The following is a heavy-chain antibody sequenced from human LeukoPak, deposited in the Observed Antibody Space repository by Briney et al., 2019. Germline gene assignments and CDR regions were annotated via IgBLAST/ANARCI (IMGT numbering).Heavy chain of an antibody. Sequence: GGSLRLSCAASGFTFDDYAMHWVRQAPGKGLEWVSGISWNSDKIGYADSVKGRFTISRDNAKNSLYLQMDSLRPEDTALYYCAKGGIHRGYYFYYMDVWGKGTTVTISS. V-gene: IGHV3-9*01. CDR1: GFTFDDYA. CDR2: ISWNSDKI. D-gene: IGHD2/OR15-2a*01. CDR3: AKGGIHRGYYFYYMDV. J-gene: IGHJ6*03.